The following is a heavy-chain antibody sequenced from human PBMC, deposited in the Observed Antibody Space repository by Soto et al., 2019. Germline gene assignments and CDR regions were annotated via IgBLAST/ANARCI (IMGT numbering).Heavy chain of an antibody. CDR2: IYTSGST. J-gene: IGHJ4*02. D-gene: IGHD3-22*01. V-gene: IGHV4-4*07. CDR1: GSSLSSYS. CDR3: ARETGWDDSSGYYYPFDY. Sequence: SETLSLTCTVSGSSLSSYSRSWFRQTAGKGLEWIGRIYTSGSTNYNPSLKSRVTMSVDTSKNQFSLKLSSVTAADTAVYYCARETGWDDSSGYYYPFDYWGQGTLVTVSS.